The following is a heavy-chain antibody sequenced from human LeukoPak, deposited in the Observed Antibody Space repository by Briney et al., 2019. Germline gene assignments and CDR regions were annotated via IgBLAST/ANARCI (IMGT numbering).Heavy chain of an antibody. CDR1: GYTFTSYD. J-gene: IGHJ5*02. Sequence: ASVKVSCKASGYTFTSYDINWVRQATGQGLEWMGWMNPNSGNTGYAQKFQGRVTMTRNISISTAYMELSSLRSEDTAVYYCARVGAAGYWFDPWGQGTLVTVSS. V-gene: IGHV1-8*01. CDR2: MNPNSGNT. D-gene: IGHD3-10*01. CDR3: ARVGAAGYWFDP.